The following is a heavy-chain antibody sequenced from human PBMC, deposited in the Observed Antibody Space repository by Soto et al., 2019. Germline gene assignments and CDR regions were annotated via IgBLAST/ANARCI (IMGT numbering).Heavy chain of an antibody. Sequence: QVLLVQSGAEVKKPGSSVKVSCKASGGTFNTFSISWVRQAPGQGLEWVGSFIPVFQTGHYSQKFQDRVTLAADESSATAFMELRSLTSDDTAVYFSAVRIPASGTFDFWGQGTPITVSS. J-gene: IGHJ4*02. D-gene: IGHD6-13*01. CDR3: AVRIPASGTFDF. CDR1: GGTFNTFS. V-gene: IGHV1-69*18. CDR2: FIPVFQTG.